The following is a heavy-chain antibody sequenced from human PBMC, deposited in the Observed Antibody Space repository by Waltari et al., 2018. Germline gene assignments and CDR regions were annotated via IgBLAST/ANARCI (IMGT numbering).Heavy chain of an antibody. J-gene: IGHJ5*01. CDR2: IYSSGSV. CDR1: NGSISSGDYY. D-gene: IGHD3-10*01. Sequence: QMQLQESGPGLVKPSQTLSLTCTVSNGSISSGDYYWGWIRKSPGKGLEWIGYIYSSGSVYYNPSLESRVSISIDTSNNQFSLKVTSVTSADTAVYYCARVENYHGSGSYRWFDSWGQGTLVTVTS. V-gene: IGHV4-30-4*01. CDR3: ARVENYHGSGSYRWFDS.